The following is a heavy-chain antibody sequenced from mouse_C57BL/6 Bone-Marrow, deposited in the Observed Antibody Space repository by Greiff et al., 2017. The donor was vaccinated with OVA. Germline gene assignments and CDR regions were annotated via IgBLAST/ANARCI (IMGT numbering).Heavy chain of an antibody. Sequence: VQLQQSGAELVKPGASVKLSCTASGFNIKDYYMHWVKQRTEQGLEWIGRIDPEDGETKYAPNFQGKATITADTSSNTAYLQLSSLTSEDTAVYYCARSTVKSYYYAMDYWGQGTSVTVSS. CDR1: GFNIKDYY. CDR2: IDPEDGET. V-gene: IGHV14-2*01. J-gene: IGHJ4*01. CDR3: ARSTVKSYYYAMDY.